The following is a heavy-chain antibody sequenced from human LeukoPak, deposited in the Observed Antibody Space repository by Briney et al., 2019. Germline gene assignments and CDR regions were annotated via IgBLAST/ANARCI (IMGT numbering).Heavy chain of an antibody. CDR2: IKQDGSEK. J-gene: IGHJ4*02. D-gene: IGHD6-13*01. CDR1: GFTFSRYW. CDR3: ARGGLRQQLVRGDHFDD. Sequence: PGGSLRLSCAASGFTFSRYWMSWVRQAPGKGLEWVANIKQDGSEKDYVDSVKGRFTTSRDNAKNSLYLQMNSLTAEDTAVYYCARGGLRQQLVRGDHFDDWGQGTLATVSS. V-gene: IGHV3-7*01.